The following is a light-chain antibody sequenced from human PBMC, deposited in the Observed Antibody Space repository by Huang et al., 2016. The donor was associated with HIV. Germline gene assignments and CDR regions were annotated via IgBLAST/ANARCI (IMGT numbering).Light chain of an antibody. CDR3: QYGET. CDR1: QNISRW. V-gene: IGKV1-5*03. Sequence: DIQMTQSPSTLSAFVGDRLTTTCRASQNISRWLAWYQQKPGKAPRLLIYEISSLESGVPSRFSGSGSGTECTLTISSLQPDDIGTYYCQYGETFGQGSKVEVK. CDR2: EIS. J-gene: IGKJ1*01.